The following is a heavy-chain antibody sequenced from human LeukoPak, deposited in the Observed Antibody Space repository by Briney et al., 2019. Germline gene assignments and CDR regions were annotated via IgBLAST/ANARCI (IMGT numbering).Heavy chain of an antibody. CDR3: AREFRSGNKYFDY. Sequence: SETLSLTCTVSGASISSSSYYWGWIRQHPGKGLEWIACIYYSGSTYYNPSLKSRITISVDTSKNQFSLKLSSVTAADTAVYYCAREFRSGNKYFDYWGQGTLVTVSS. CDR1: GASISSSSYY. V-gene: IGHV4-31*03. CDR2: IYYSGST. J-gene: IGHJ4*02. D-gene: IGHD3-10*01.